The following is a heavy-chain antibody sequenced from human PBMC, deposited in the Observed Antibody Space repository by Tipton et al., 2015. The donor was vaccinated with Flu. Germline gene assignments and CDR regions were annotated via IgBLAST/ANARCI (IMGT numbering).Heavy chain of an antibody. CDR1: GYSISSGYY. V-gene: IGHV4-38-2*02. CDR2: IHHSGST. Sequence: TLSLTCTVSGYSISSGYYWGWIRQPPGKGLEWIGSIHHSGSTYYNPSLKSRVTISVDTSKNQFSLRLSSVTAAGTAGYYCASFISEYNWNYGEGLDYWGQGTLVTVSS. D-gene: IGHD1-7*01. CDR3: ASFISEYNWNYGEGLDY. J-gene: IGHJ4*02.